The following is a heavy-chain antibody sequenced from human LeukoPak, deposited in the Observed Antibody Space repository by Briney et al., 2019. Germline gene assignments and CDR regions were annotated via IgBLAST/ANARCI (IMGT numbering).Heavy chain of an antibody. D-gene: IGHD6-13*01. CDR3: ARHAGGIAAAGTRPFDY. Sequence: SETLSLTCTVSGASFSSSTYYWGWLRQPPGKGLVWIGSIYYSGSTYYNPSLKSRVTMSVDTSKNQFSLKLSSVTAADTAVYYCARHAGGIAAAGTRPFDYWGQGTLVTVSS. CDR1: GASFSSSTYY. V-gene: IGHV4-39*01. J-gene: IGHJ4*02. CDR2: IYYSGST.